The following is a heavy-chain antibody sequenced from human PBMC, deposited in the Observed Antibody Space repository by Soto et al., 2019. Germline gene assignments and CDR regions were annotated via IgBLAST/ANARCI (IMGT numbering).Heavy chain of an antibody. V-gene: IGHV1-46*01. CDR3: ARDPLYRLRYFDWLLYDTGGPENYGMDV. CDR2: INPSGGST. J-gene: IGHJ6*02. D-gene: IGHD3-9*01. CDR1: GYTFTSYY. Sequence: ASVKVSCKASGYTFTSYYMHWVRQAPGQGLEWMGIINPSGGSTSYAQKFQGRVTMTRDTSTSTVYMELSSLRSEDTAVYYCARDPLYRLRYFDWLLYDTGGPENYGMDVWGQGTTVTVS.